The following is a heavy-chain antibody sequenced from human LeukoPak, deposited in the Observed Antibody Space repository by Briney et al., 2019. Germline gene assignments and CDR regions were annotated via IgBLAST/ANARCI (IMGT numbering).Heavy chain of an antibody. CDR3: ARGGRRFGELLFSYYYYYGMDV. V-gene: IGHV1-8*02. CDR2: ISAYNGNT. D-gene: IGHD3-10*01. CDR1: GYTFTSYG. J-gene: IGHJ6*02. Sequence: GASVKVSCKASGYTFTSYGISWVRQAPGQGLEWMGWISAYNGNTGYAQKFQGRVTMTRNTSISTAYMELSSLRSEDTAVYYCARGGRRFGELLFSYYYYYGMDVWGQGTTVTVSS.